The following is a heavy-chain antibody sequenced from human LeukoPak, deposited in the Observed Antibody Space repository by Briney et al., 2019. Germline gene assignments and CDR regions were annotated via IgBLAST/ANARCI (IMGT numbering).Heavy chain of an antibody. V-gene: IGHV4-59*01. CDR1: DVSIKNYY. Sequence: PSETLSLTCTVSDVSIKNYYWSWIRQPPGKGLDWIGYMYSGGTTNYNPSLKSRVTISVDTSKNQFSLKLSSVTAADTAVYYCARVIVVPAADYYYYYYMDVWGKGTTVTVSS. J-gene: IGHJ6*03. D-gene: IGHD2-2*01. CDR2: MYSGGTT. CDR3: ARVIVVPAADYYYYYYMDV.